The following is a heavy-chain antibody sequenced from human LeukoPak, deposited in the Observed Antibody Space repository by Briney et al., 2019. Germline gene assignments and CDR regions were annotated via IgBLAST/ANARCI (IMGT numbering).Heavy chain of an antibody. J-gene: IGHJ4*02. D-gene: IGHD4-11*01. CDR3: VKDPIGNYFYFDN. V-gene: IGHV3-64D*09. CDR2: ISSDGGRT. Sequence: GGSLRLSCSASGFTFSSIAKFWVRQAPEQGLEYVSGISSDGGRTNYADPVKARLTISRDNSKVTLYLQMTSLIPEDTAIYYCVKDPIGNYFYFDNRGEGALGSVSS. CDR1: GFTFSSIA.